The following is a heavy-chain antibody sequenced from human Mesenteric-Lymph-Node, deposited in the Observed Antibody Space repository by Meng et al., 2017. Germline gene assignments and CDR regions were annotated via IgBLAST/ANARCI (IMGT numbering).Heavy chain of an antibody. CDR2: ITPRNGDT. Sequence: QVHLAQSGAEVRKPGASVRLSCKTSGYTFTDYYINWVRQAPGQGLEWMGRITPRNGDTTYGQKFQGRVTMTRDTSISTAYMELSSLRSDDTAMYYCVRDCSSTNCSPWGQGSLVTVSS. CDR1: GYTFTDYY. J-gene: IGHJ5*02. CDR3: VRDCSSTNCSP. D-gene: IGHD2-2*01. V-gene: IGHV1-2*06.